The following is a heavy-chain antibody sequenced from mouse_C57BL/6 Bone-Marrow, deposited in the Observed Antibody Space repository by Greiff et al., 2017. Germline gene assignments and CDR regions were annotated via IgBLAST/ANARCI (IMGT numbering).Heavy chain of an antibody. CDR3: SIAHYYAMDY. J-gene: IGHJ4*01. CDR2: INLSSGYT. CDR1: GYTFTSYW. Sequence: QVQLQQSGAELAKPGASVKLSCKASGYTFTSYWMHWVKQRPGKGLEGIGYINLSSGYTKYKQKFKDKATLTADKSSSTAYMQLSSLTYEDSAVYCCSIAHYYAMDYWGQGTSVTVSS. V-gene: IGHV1-7*01. D-gene: IGHD1-3*01.